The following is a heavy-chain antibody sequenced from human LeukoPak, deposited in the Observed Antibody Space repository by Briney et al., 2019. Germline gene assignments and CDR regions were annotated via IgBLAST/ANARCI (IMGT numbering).Heavy chain of an antibody. Sequence: ASVKVPCKASGYTFTSYYMHWVRQAPGQGLEWMGIINPSGGSTSYAQKFQGRVTMTRDTSTSTVYMELSSLRSEDTAVYYCAFTYYDFWSGYYKLDYWGQGTLVTVSS. CDR2: INPSGGST. J-gene: IGHJ4*02. CDR3: AFTYYDFWSGYYKLDY. D-gene: IGHD3-3*01. CDR1: GYTFTSYY. V-gene: IGHV1-46*01.